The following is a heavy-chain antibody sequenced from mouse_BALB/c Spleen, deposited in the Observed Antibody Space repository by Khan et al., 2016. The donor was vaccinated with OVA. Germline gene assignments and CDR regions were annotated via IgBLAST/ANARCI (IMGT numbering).Heavy chain of an antibody. CDR3: AREGTARAAWFAY. J-gene: IGHJ3*01. CDR1: GYSITSGYY. CDR2: ISYDGSN. D-gene: IGHD3-2*01. Sequence: EVKLQESGPGLVKPSQSLSLTCSVTGYSITSGYYWNWIRQFPGNKLEWMGYISYDGSNNYNPSLKNRISITRDTSKNQFFLKLNSVTTEDTATYDCAREGTARAAWFAYWGQGTLVTVSA. V-gene: IGHV3-6*02.